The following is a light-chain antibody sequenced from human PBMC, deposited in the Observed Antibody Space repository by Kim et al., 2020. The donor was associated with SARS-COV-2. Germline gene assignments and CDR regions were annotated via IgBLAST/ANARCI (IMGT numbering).Light chain of an antibody. CDR3: QAWDSTWV. J-gene: IGLJ3*02. CDR2: QDS. V-gene: IGLV3-1*01. Sequence: SYELTQPPSVSVSPGQTASITCSGDKLGDKYACWYQQKPGQSPVLVIYQDSKLPSGIPERFSGSNSGNTATLTISGTQAMDEADYYCQAWDSTWVFGGGT. CDR1: KLGDKY.